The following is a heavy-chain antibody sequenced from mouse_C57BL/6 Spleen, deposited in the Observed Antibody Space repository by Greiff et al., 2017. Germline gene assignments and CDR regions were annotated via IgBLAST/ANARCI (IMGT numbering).Heavy chain of an antibody. J-gene: IGHJ2*01. CDR2: INPSSGYT. V-gene: IGHV1-4*01. CDR1: GYTFTSYT. Sequence: QVQLQQSGAELARPGASVKMSCKASGYTFTSYTMHWVKQRPGQGLEWIGYINPSSGYTKYNQKFKDKATLTADKSSSTAYMQLSSLTSEDSAVYYCAREELRRLDYWGQGTTLTVSS. CDR3: AREELRRLDY. D-gene: IGHD2-4*01.